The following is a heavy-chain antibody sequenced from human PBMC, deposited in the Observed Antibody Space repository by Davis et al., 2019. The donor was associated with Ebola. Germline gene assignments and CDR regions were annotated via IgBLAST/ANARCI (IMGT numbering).Heavy chain of an antibody. Sequence: PRGSLRLSCALSGFTPASYWISRVLPGPGKCLESVAEIDEDGSKKDYVVSVKVQFTISRDNAKNSLYLQMNSLRVEDTAVYYCARADGEWELPRRYYYYGMDVWGQGTTVTVSS. CDR1: GFTPASYW. D-gene: IGHD1-26*01. CDR3: ARADGEWELPRRYYYYGMDV. CDR2: IDEDGSKK. J-gene: IGHJ6*02. V-gene: IGHV3-7*01.